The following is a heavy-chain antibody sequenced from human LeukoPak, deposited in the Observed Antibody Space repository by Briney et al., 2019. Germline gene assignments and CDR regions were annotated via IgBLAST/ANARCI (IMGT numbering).Heavy chain of an antibody. Sequence: PGGSLRLSCAASGFTFSSYAMSWVRQAPGKGLEWVSAISGSGGSTYYADSVKGRFTISRDNSKNTLYLQMNSLGVEDTAVYYCAKGRIVGATNYFDYWGQGTLVTVSS. CDR3: AKGRIVGATNYFDY. D-gene: IGHD1-26*01. CDR2: ISGSGGST. CDR1: GFTFSSYA. J-gene: IGHJ4*02. V-gene: IGHV3-23*01.